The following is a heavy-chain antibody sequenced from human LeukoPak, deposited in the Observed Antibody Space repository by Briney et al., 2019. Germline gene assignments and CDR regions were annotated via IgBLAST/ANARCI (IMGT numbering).Heavy chain of an antibody. CDR1: GGSISSGDYY. D-gene: IGHD3-22*01. J-gene: IGHJ6*02. V-gene: IGHV4-30-4*08. CDR3: ARGPYYYDSSGYPYYYYGMDV. CDR2: IYYSGST. Sequence: SETLSLTCTVSGGSISSGDYYWSWIRQPPGKGLEWIGYIYYSGSTYYNPSLKSRVTISVDTSKNQFSLKVRSVTAADTAVCYCARGPYYYDSSGYPYYYYGMDVWGQGTTVTVSS.